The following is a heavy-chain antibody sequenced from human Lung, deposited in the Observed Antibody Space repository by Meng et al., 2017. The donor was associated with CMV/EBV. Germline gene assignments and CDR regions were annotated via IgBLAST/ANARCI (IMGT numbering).Heavy chain of an antibody. CDR2: IIPIFGTA. J-gene: IGHJ6*02. CDR1: GGNFGTYA. V-gene: IGHV1-69*05. CDR3: ARTRYDSSGYDAYYYYAMDF. Sequence: SXXVSXKASGGNFGTYAISWVRQAPGQGLEWMGGIIPIFGTASFAQKFQGRVTITTDESTAYMELSSLRSEDAAVYYCARTRYDSSGYDAYYYYAMDFWXQGTXVTVSS. D-gene: IGHD3-22*01.